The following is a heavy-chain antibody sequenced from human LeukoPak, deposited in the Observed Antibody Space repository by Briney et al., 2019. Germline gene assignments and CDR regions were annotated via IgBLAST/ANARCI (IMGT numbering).Heavy chain of an antibody. Sequence: PGGSLRLSCAASGFTFSSYGMHWVRQAPGKGLEWVAVISYDGSNKYYADSVKGRFTISRDNSKNTLYLQMNSLRAEDTAVYYCAKVVTPTRYYYDSSGYYGFDYWGQGTLVTVSS. CDR2: ISYDGSNK. J-gene: IGHJ4*02. CDR3: AKVVTPTRYYYDSSGYYGFDY. D-gene: IGHD3-22*01. V-gene: IGHV3-30*18. CDR1: GFTFSSYG.